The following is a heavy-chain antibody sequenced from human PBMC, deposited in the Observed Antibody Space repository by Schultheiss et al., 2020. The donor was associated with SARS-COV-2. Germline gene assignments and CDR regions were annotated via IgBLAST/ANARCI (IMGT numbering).Heavy chain of an antibody. V-gene: IGHV4-59*08. Sequence: GSLRLSCTVSGGSISGYYWTWIRQSPGKGLEWIGEIYYSGSTNYNPSLKSRATISADTSKNQFSLRLSSVTAADTAVYYCARLQRRELLFDPWGQGTLVTVSS. J-gene: IGHJ5*02. CDR2: IYYSGST. D-gene: IGHD1-7*01. CDR1: GGSISGYY. CDR3: ARLQRRELLFDP.